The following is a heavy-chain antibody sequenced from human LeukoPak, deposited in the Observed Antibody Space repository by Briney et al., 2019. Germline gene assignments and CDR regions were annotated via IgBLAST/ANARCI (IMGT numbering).Heavy chain of an antibody. V-gene: IGHV3-33*06. CDR3: AKTGNYYDSSGYCLDY. CDR2: IWYDGSNK. Sequence: PGRSLRLSCAASGFTFSSYGMHWVRQAPGKGLEWVAVIWYDGSNKYYADSVKGRFTISRDNSKNTLYLQMNSLRAEDTAVYYCAKTGNYYDSSGYCLDYWGQGNLVTVSS. D-gene: IGHD3-22*01. J-gene: IGHJ4*02. CDR1: GFTFSSYG.